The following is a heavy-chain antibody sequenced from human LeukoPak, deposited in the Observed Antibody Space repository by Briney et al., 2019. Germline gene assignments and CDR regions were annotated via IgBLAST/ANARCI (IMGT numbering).Heavy chain of an antibody. V-gene: IGHV4-34*01. CDR1: GGSFSGYY. CDR2: INHSGST. D-gene: IGHD3-10*01. J-gene: IGHJ5*02. CDR3: ARGGLWFGVNWFDP. Sequence: PSETLSLTCAVYGGSFSGYYWSWIRQPPGKGLEWIGEINHSGSTNYNPSLKSRVTISVDTSKNQFSLKLSSVTAADTAVYCCARGGLWFGVNWFDPWGQGTLVTVSS.